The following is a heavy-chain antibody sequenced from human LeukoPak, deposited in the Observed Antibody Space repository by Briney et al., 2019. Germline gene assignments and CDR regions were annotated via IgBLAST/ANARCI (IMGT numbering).Heavy chain of an antibody. CDR2: VYKTGTT. J-gene: IGHJ4*02. CDR1: RDNIRHIDYY. Sequence: SETLSLTCSVSRDNIRHIDYYWVWIRQPPGRGLEWSGSVYKTGTTSYSPSLSSRVAMSIDTSKSQFSLRVTSVTAADTAVYYCARLIVGCTDGVCYKGHLYWGQGTLVTVSS. V-gene: IGHV4-39*07. D-gene: IGHD2-8*01. CDR3: ARLIVGCTDGVCYKGHLY.